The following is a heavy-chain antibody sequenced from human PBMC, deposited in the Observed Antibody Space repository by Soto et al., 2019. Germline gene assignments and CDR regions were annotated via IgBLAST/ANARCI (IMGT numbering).Heavy chain of an antibody. V-gene: IGHV3-21*06. CDR1: GFTKYPFSSYS. CDR3: ARGERVGDPLVDY. D-gene: IGHD2-21*02. CDR2: ISSTTTYI. J-gene: IGHJ4*02. Sequence: ELQLVESGGGLVKPGGSLRLSCAASGFTKYPFSSYSMHWVRQAPGKGLEWVDSISSTTTYIYYAHSVRGRFTISRDNARDFVFLQMDSLAVADTAVYHCARGERVGDPLVDYWGQGVLVTVSS.